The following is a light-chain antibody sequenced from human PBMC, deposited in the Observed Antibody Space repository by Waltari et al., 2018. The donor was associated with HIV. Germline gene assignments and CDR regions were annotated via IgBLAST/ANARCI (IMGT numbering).Light chain of an antibody. CDR3: HHYNNWRET. J-gene: IGKJ1*01. CDR1: QRVNSN. CDR2: GTS. Sequence: ILMTQSPATLSVSPGERATLSCRASQRVNSNLAWYQHKPGQTPRLLIYGTSTRATDIPARVSGSGSGTEFTLTISSLQSEDFAVYYCHHYNNWRETFGQGTKVEIK. V-gene: IGKV3-15*01.